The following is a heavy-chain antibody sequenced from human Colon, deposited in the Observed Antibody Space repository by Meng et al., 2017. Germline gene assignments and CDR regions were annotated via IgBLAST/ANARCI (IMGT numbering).Heavy chain of an antibody. D-gene: IGHD7-27*01. Sequence: QGRLQGSGPGLVRPSETLSLMCTVSGGSVSSAAYQWGWIRQPPGKGLEWIGYAANSFDPSPNYNPSLKSRVTISLDTPKNQFSLKLTSVTAADTAGYYCARDYWGSLDYWGQGILVTVSS. CDR3: ARDYWGSLDY. CDR1: GGSVSSAAYQ. CDR2: AANSFDPSP. J-gene: IGHJ4*02. V-gene: IGHV4-61*08.